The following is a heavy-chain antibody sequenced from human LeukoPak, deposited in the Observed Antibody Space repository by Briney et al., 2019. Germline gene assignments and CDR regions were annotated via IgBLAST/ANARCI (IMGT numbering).Heavy chain of an antibody. CDR1: GGSFSGYY. J-gene: IGHJ5*02. CDR2: INHSRST. CDR3: ARGPSHIVVVPAAASTNWFDP. D-gene: IGHD2-2*01. Sequence: SETLSLTCAVYGGSFSGYYWSWIRQPPGKGLEWIGEINHSRSTNYNRSLKSRVTISVDTSKNPFSLKLSSVTAADTAVYYCARGPSHIVVVPAAASTNWFDPWGQGTLVTVSS. V-gene: IGHV4-34*01.